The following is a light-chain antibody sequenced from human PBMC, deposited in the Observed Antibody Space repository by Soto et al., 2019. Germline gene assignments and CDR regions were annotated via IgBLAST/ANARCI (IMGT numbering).Light chain of an antibody. V-gene: IGKV1-9*01. CDR3: QQLHGYPIT. Sequence: ILLTQSPSSLSASVGDRVTITCRASQGIDTSLAWYQQKPGKAPKLLIYAASNFQSGVPSRFSGSGSGTPVTLTISSLQPEDVANYYCQQLHGYPITFGQGTRLEI. J-gene: IGKJ5*01. CDR1: QGIDTS. CDR2: AAS.